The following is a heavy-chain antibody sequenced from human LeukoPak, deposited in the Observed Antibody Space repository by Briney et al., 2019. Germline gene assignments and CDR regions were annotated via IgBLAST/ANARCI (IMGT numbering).Heavy chain of an antibody. D-gene: IGHD3-22*01. CDR1: GYTLTELS. Sequence: ASVKVSCKVSGYTLTELSMHWVRQAPGKGLEWMGGFDPEDGETIYAQKFQGRVTMTEDTSTDTAYMELSGLTSDDTAVYFCATYYSDTSARDWGQGTLVTVSS. CDR2: FDPEDGET. V-gene: IGHV1-24*01. J-gene: IGHJ4*02. CDR3: ATYYSDTSARD.